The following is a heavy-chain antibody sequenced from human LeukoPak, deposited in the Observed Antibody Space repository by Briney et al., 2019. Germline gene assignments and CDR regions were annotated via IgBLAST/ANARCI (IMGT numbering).Heavy chain of an antibody. D-gene: IGHD2-21*01. Sequence: PSETLSLTCTVSGGSISSSSYYWGWIRQPPGKGLEWIGSIYYSGSTYYNPSLKSRVTISVDTSQNQFSLKLSSVTAADTGVYYCASPPIVGGVTGPFDPWGQGTLVTVSS. J-gene: IGHJ5*02. CDR2: IYYSGST. V-gene: IGHV4-39*01. CDR3: ASPPIVGGVTGPFDP. CDR1: GGSISSSSYY.